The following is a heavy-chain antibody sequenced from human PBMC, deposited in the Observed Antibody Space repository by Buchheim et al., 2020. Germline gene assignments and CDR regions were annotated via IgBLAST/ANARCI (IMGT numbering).Heavy chain of an antibody. V-gene: IGHV3-30*18. CDR1: GFTFSSYG. CDR2: ISNDGGTE. Sequence: QVQLVESGGGVVQPGRSLRLSCAASGFTFSSYGMHWVRQPPGKGLEWVAVISNDGGTEHYADSVKGRFTISRDNSKNTLYLQLNSLRAEDTAVYYCAKNSGSYHYWYFDLWGRGTL. D-gene: IGHD1-26*01. J-gene: IGHJ2*01. CDR3: AKNSGSYHYWYFDL.